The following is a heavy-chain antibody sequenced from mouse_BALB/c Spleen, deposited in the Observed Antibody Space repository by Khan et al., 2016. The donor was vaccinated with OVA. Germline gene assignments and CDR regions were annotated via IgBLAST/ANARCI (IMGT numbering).Heavy chain of an antibody. D-gene: IGHD3-1*01. J-gene: IGHJ3*01. CDR2: INPYNDYT. CDR3: ARGVGGLQSWVAY. V-gene: IGHV1S136*01. Sequence: VQLKESGPELVKPGASVKMSCKASGYTFTSYVMHWVKQKPGQGLEWIGYINPYNDYTNFNEKFKGKATLTSDKSSSTAYMQLSSLTSEDSAVYDWARGVGGLQSWVAYWGQGTLVTVSA. CDR1: GYTFTSYV.